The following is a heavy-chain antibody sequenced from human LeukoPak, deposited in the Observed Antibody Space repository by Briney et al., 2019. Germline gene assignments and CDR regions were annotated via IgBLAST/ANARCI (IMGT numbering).Heavy chain of an antibody. Sequence: GGSLRLSCAASGFTFSSYSMNWVRQAPGKGLEWVSYISSSSSTIYYADSVKGRFTISRDNAKNSLYLQMNSLRAEDTAVYYCAREEGGSYYSGFDYWGQGTLVTVSS. V-gene: IGHV3-48*01. CDR1: GFTFSSYS. CDR2: ISSSSSTI. D-gene: IGHD1-26*01. J-gene: IGHJ4*02. CDR3: AREEGGSYYSGFDY.